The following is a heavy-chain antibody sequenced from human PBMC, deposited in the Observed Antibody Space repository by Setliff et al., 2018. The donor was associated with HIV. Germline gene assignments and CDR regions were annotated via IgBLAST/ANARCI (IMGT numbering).Heavy chain of an antibody. CDR2: IDQSGTT. V-gene: IGHV4-4*02. D-gene: IGHD3-9*01. CDR1: GASIRSSAW. CDR3: VIRRNFDWLFKSGPFDH. Sequence: SETLSLTCVVSGASIRSSAWWSWVRQSPGKRPEWIGEIDQSGTTNYNPSLKSRVTVSVDASKNLFSLKVKSVIAADTAVYYCVIRRNFDWLFKSGPFDHWGQGLLVTVSS. J-gene: IGHJ4*01.